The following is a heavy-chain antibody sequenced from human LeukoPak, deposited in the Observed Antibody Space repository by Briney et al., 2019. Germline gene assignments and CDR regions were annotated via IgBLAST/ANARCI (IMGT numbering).Heavy chain of an antibody. D-gene: IGHD6-13*01. CDR1: GFTFSSYA. CDR3: AKDIAAIDY. Sequence: QSGGSLRLSCAASGFTFSSYAMSWVRQAPGKGLEWVSAISGSGNSTYYADSVKGRFTISRDNSKNTLYLQMNSLRAEDTAVYFCAKDIAAIDYWGQGTLVTVSS. J-gene: IGHJ4*02. CDR2: ISGSGNST. V-gene: IGHV3-23*01.